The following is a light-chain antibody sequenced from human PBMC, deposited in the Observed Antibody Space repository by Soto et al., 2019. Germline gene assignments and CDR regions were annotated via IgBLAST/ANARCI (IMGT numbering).Light chain of an antibody. CDR1: QGVTTN. J-gene: IGKJ5*01. CDR3: QKYNNWPFS. Sequence: EIVMTQSPGTLSVSPGERATLSCRAGQGVTTNFAWYQQKSGQPPRLLIYDVSIRATGVPARFSGTGSETDFTLTISGLQSEDSAVYFCQKYNNWPFSFGQGTRLEIK. V-gene: IGKV3-15*01. CDR2: DVS.